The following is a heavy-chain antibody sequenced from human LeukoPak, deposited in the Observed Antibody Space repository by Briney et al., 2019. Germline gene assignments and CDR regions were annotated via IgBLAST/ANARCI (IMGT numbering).Heavy chain of an antibody. CDR2: IYYSGST. CDR3: ARATDSSGYYYLDY. CDR1: GGSISSSSYY. V-gene: IGHV4-39*07. D-gene: IGHD3-22*01. Sequence: PSETLSLTCTVSGGSISSSSYYWGWIRQPPGKGLEWIGSIYYSGSTYYNPSLKSRVTISVDTSKNQFSLKLSSVTAADTAVYYCARATDSSGYYYLDYWGQGTLVTVSS. J-gene: IGHJ4*02.